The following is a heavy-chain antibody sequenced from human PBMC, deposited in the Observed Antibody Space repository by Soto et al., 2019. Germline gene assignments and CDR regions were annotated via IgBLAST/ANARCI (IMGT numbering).Heavy chain of an antibody. D-gene: IGHD2-2*02. V-gene: IGHV1-3*01. CDR2: INAGNGNT. Sequence: QVQLVQSGAEVKKPGASVKVSGKASGYTFTSYAMHWVRQAPGQRLEGMGWINAGNGNTKYSQQFQGRVNITRDTSASTAYMELSSLRSEDTAVYYCAKSATVPASIAYWGQGTLVTVSS. J-gene: IGHJ4*02. CDR3: AKSATVPASIAY. CDR1: GYTFTSYA.